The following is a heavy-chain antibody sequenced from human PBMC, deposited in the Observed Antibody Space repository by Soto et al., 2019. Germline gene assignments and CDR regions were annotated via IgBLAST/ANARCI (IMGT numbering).Heavy chain of an antibody. D-gene: IGHD5-12*01. Sequence: GGSLRLSCAASGFTFSDYAMTWVRQAPGKGLEWVSAITSSGSSTYYAESVKGRFTISRDNSKSTLYLQMNSLRAEDTATYYCAKGAEGYVVSSLDYWGQGTLVTVSS. CDR3: AKGAEGYVVSSLDY. CDR1: GFTFSDYA. J-gene: IGHJ4*02. CDR2: ITSSGSST. V-gene: IGHV3-23*01.